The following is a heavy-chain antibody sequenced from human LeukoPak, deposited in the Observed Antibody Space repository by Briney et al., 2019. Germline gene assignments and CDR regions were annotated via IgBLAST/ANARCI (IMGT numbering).Heavy chain of an antibody. J-gene: IGHJ4*02. CDR1: GFTVSNNY. CDR3: VKSGIAAAGQRGYFDY. D-gene: IGHD6-13*01. CDR2: IYSGGNT. V-gene: IGHV3-53*05. Sequence: GGSLRLSCAASGFTVSNNYMSWVRQAPGKGLEWVSVIYSGGNTYYTDSVKGRFTVSRDNSKNTLYLQMNSLRAEDTATYYCVKSGIAAAGQRGYFDYWGQGTLVTVSS.